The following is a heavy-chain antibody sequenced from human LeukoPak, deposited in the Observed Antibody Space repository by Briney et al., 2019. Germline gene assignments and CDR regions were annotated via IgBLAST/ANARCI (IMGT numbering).Heavy chain of an antibody. D-gene: IGHD1-26*01. Sequence: GGSLRLPCAASGFTFSSNWIHWVRQAPGKGLVWVSRINSDGSSTSYADSVKGRFTISRDNAKNTLYLQMNSLRAEDTAVYFCARVSSDTGSYYGNWGQGTLVTVSS. CDR1: GFTFSSNW. CDR3: ARVSSDTGSYYGN. V-gene: IGHV3-74*01. CDR2: INSDGSST. J-gene: IGHJ4*02.